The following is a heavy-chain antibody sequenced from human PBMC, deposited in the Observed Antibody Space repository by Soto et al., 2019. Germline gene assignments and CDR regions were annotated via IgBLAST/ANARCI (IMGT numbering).Heavy chain of an antibody. CDR3: ARHAYDIWSGHPTPRYYYGMDV. V-gene: IGHV5-51*01. Sequence: EVQLVQSGAEVKKPGESLKISCKGSGYSFTSYWIGWVRQMPGKGLEWMGIIYPGDSNTRYSPSLQGQVTIAVDKSISTAYLQWSSLKATDTAMYYCARHAYDIWSGHPTPRYYYGMDVWGQGTTVTVSS. J-gene: IGHJ6*02. CDR2: IYPGDSNT. CDR1: GYSFTSYW. D-gene: IGHD3-3*01.